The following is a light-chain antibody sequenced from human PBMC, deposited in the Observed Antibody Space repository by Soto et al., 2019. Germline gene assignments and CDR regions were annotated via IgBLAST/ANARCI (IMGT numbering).Light chain of an antibody. J-gene: IGLJ1*01. V-gene: IGLV2-23*02. CDR2: DVI. CDR3: CSYAGSSTYV. CDR1: SNDVGSYNL. Sequence: QSVLTQPASVSGSPGQSITISCTGNSNDVGSYNLVSWYQQHPGKAPKLMIYDVIKRPSGVSNRFSGSKSGSTASLTISGLQAEDEADYYCCSYAGSSTYVFGTGTKVTVL.